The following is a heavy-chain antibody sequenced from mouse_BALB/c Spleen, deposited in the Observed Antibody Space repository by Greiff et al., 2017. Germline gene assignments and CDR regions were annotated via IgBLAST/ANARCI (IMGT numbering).Heavy chain of an antibody. CDR1: GFTFSSYA. D-gene: IGHD2-2*01. V-gene: IGHV5-6-5*01. Sequence: EVMLVESGGGLVKPGGSLKLSCAASGFTFSSYAMSWVRQTPEKRLEWVASISSGGSTYYPDSVKGRFTISRDNARNILYLQMSSLRSEDTAMYYCARRGYDYAMDYWGQGTSVTVSS. CDR3: ARRGYDYAMDY. J-gene: IGHJ4*01. CDR2: ISSGGST.